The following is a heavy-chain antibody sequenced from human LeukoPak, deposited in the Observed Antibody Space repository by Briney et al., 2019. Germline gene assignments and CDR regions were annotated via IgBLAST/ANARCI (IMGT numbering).Heavy chain of an antibody. Sequence: SETLSLTCAVYGGSFSGYYWSWIRQPPGKGLEWIGEMNHSGGTNYNPSLKSRVTISVDTSKNQFSLKLSSVTAADTAVYYCARVDGYSYYYYYYYMDVWGKGTTVTVSS. D-gene: IGHD5-24*01. V-gene: IGHV4-34*01. J-gene: IGHJ6*03. CDR1: GGSFSGYY. CDR2: MNHSGGT. CDR3: ARVDGYSYYYYYYYMDV.